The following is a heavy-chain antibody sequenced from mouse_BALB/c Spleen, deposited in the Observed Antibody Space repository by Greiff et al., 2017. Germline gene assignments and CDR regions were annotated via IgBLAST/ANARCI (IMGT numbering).Heavy chain of an antibody. CDR3: ARANWDAMDY. Sequence: EVQLMESGGGLVKPGGSLKLSCAASGFTFSDYYMYWVRQTPEKRLEWVATISDGGSYTYYPDSVKGRFTISRDNAKNNLYLQMSSLKSEDTAMYYCARANWDAMDYWGQGTSVTVSS. CDR1: GFTFSDYY. V-gene: IGHV5-4*02. CDR2: ISDGGSYT. J-gene: IGHJ4*01. D-gene: IGHD4-1*01.